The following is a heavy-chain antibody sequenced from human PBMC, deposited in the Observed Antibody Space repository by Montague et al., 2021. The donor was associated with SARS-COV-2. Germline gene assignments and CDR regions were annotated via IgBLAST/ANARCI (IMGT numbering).Heavy chain of an antibody. D-gene: IGHD5-12*01. J-gene: IGHJ6*02. CDR2: IYYSGST. CDR3: ARAEKEGGSSGYDTPYGMDV. CDR1: GGSISSYY. V-gene: IGHV4-59*01. Sequence: SETLSLTCTVSGGSISSYYWSRIRQPPGKGLEWIGYIYYSGSTNYNPSLKSRVTISVDTSKNQFSLKLSSVTAADTAVCYCARAEKEGGSSGYDTPYGMDVWGQGTTVTVSS.